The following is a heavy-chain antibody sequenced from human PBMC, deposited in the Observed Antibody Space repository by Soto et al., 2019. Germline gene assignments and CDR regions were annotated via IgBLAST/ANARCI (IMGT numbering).Heavy chain of an antibody. Sequence: GGSLRLSCAASGVTFSSYGMNWVRQTPGKGLEWVSSISSSSSYIYYADSVKGRFTISRDNAKNSLYLQMNSLRAEDTAVYYCARVPPTGYSSGWYPEYFQHWGQGTLVTVSS. CDR1: GVTFSSYG. J-gene: IGHJ1*01. CDR2: ISSSSSYI. V-gene: IGHV3-21*01. CDR3: ARVPPTGYSSGWYPEYFQH. D-gene: IGHD6-19*01.